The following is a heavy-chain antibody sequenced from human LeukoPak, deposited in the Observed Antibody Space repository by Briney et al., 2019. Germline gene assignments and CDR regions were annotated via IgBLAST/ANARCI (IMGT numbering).Heavy chain of an antibody. CDR1: GFTVSSNY. Sequence: GGSLRLSCAASGFTVSSNYMSWVRQAPGRGLEWVSVIYKDGSTYYSESMKGRFTISRDNSNNTLYLQMNSLRAEDTAVYYCARASTRVVAVSITVAGTVDCWGQGTLVTVSS. V-gene: IGHV3-53*01. D-gene: IGHD6-19*01. CDR2: IYKDGST. J-gene: IGHJ4*02. CDR3: ARASTRVVAVSITVAGTVDC.